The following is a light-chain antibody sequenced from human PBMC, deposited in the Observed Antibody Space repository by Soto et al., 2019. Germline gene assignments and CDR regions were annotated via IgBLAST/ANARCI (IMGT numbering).Light chain of an antibody. V-gene: IGKV3-15*01. Sequence: EVVMTRSPDTLSVSPGERATLSCRASQSVGIKLGWYQQRPGQAPRLLIYGASTRATGVPARFSGGGSGTEFTLTISSLQSEDSAVYYCHQYDNWFPFTFGQGTRLEIK. CDR1: QSVGIK. J-gene: IGKJ5*01. CDR3: HQYDNWFPFT. CDR2: GAS.